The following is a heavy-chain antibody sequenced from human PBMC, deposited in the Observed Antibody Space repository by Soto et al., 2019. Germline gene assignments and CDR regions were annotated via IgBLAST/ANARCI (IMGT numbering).Heavy chain of an antibody. D-gene: IGHD2-2*01. CDR1: GGSISSGGYY. CDR3: ARSLRAYCSSTSCPRGYFDY. J-gene: IGHJ4*02. Sequence: SETLSLTCTVPGGSISSGGYYWSRIRQHPGKGLEWIGYIYYSGSTYYNPSLKSRVTISVDTSKNQFSLKLSSVTAADTAVYYCARSLRAYCSSTSCPRGYFDYWGQGTLVTVSS. CDR2: IYYSGST. V-gene: IGHV4-31*02.